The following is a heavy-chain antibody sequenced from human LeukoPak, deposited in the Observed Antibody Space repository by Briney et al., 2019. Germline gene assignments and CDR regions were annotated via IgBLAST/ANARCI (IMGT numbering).Heavy chain of an antibody. J-gene: IGHJ4*02. CDR3: ARGGGGYYGNIDY. CDR1: GGTFSSYA. Sequence: ASVKVSCKASGGTFSSYAISWVRQAPGQGLEWMGGIIPIFGTANYAQKFQGRVTITADESTSTAYMELSSLRSEDMAVYYCARGGGGYYGNIDYWGQGTLVTVSS. D-gene: IGHD3-22*01. CDR2: IIPIFGTA. V-gene: IGHV1-69*13.